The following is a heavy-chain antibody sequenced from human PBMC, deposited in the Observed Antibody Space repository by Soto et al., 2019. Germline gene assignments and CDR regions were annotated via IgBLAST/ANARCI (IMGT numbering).Heavy chain of an antibody. Sequence: QVQLVESGGGVVQPGRSLRLSCVASGFSFSSYGVHWVRQAPGKGLEWVAVISYNGGNRYYADSVKGRFTISRDNSKNTLYLQLYSLIPEDTAVYYCAKSEGYLNSWYVISWGQGTLVTVSS. D-gene: IGHD6-13*01. CDR2: ISYNGGNR. CDR3: AKSEGYLNSWYVIS. J-gene: IGHJ5*02. CDR1: GFSFSSYG. V-gene: IGHV3-30*18.